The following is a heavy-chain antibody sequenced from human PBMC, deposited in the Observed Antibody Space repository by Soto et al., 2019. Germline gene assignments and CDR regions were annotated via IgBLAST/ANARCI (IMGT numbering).Heavy chain of an antibody. CDR3: AKDYWSRSTLGAFDI. D-gene: IGHD2-2*01. CDR2: ISYDGSNK. J-gene: IGHJ3*02. Sequence: GGSLRLSCAASGFTFSSYGMHWVRQAPGKGLEWVAVISYDGSNKYYADSVKGRFTISRDNSKNTLYLQMNSLRAEDTAVYYCAKDYWSRSTLGAFDIWGQGTMVTVSS. CDR1: GFTFSSYG. V-gene: IGHV3-30*18.